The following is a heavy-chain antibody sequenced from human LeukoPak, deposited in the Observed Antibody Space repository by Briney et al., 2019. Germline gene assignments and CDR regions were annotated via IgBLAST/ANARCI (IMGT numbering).Heavy chain of an antibody. J-gene: IGHJ4*02. CDR2: IRYDGSNK. CDR1: GFTFSSYG. CDR3: AKDKRHRRPWAQSGYFDY. V-gene: IGHV3-30*02. Sequence: PGGSLRLSCAASGFTFSSYGMHWVRQAPGKGLEWVAFIRYDGSNKYYADSVKGRFTISRDNSKNTLYLQMNSLRAEDTAVYYCAKDKRHRRPWAQSGYFDYWGQGTLVTVSS. D-gene: IGHD1-26*01.